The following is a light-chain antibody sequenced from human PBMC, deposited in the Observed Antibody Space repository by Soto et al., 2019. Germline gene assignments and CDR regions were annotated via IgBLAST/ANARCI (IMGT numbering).Light chain of an antibody. CDR1: QSVGDY. Sequence: PGERATLSCRASQSVGDYLGWYQQKPGQAPRLLIYDASQRATGVPARFSASGSGTDFTLTISSLEPEDFAIYYCHQRQSWPRTFGQGTKVDIK. J-gene: IGKJ1*01. V-gene: IGKV3-11*01. CDR2: DAS. CDR3: HQRQSWPRT.